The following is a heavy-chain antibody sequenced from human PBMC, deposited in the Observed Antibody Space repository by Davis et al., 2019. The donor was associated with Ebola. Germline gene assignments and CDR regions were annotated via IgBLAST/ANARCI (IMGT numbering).Heavy chain of an antibody. V-gene: IGHV5-10-1*01. Sequence: GEFLKISCKGSGYSFTSYWISWVRQMPGKGLEWMGRIDPSDSYTNYSPSFQGHVTISADKSISTAYLQWSSLKASDTAMYYCARRHCISTSCYAGAFDIWGQGTMVTVSS. CDR3: ARRHCISTSCYAGAFDI. CDR1: GYSFTSYW. J-gene: IGHJ3*02. D-gene: IGHD2-2*01. CDR2: IDPSDSYT.